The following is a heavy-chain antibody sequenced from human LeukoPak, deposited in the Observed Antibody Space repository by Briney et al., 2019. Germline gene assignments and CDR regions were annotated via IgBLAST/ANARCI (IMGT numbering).Heavy chain of an antibody. V-gene: IGHV3-23*01. CDR3: ARDGGFFYYYYMDV. J-gene: IGHJ6*03. Sequence: GGSLRLSCVVSGITFSTYTMNWVRQAPGKGLEWVSAISGSGGSTYYADSAKGRFTISRDNSKNTLYLQMNSLRAEDTAVYYCARDGGFFYYYYMDVWGKGTTVTVSS. CDR2: ISGSGGST. D-gene: IGHD3-16*01. CDR1: GITFSTYT.